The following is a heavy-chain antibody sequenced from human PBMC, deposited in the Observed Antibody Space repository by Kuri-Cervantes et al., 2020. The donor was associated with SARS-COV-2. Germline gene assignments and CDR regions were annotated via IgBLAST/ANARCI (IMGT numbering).Heavy chain of an antibody. CDR3: ARGSIYYDSSGYYWLDY. Sequence: GGSLRLSCAASTFTFSNYAMSWVRQAPGKGLEWVSGISGSGGSTYYADSVKGRFTISRDNSKNTLYLQMNSLRAEDTAVYYCARGSIYYDSSGYYWLDYWGQGTLVTGYS. CDR2: ISGSGGST. V-gene: IGHV3-23*01. D-gene: IGHD3-22*01. J-gene: IGHJ4*02. CDR1: TFTFSNYA.